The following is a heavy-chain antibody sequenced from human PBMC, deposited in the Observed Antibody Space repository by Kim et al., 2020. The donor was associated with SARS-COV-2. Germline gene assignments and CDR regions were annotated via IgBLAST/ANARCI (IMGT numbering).Heavy chain of an antibody. D-gene: IGHD6-19*01. CDR1: GYTFTSYG. Sequence: ASVKVSCKASGYTFTSYGISWVRQAPGQGLEWMGWISAYNGNTNYAQKLQGRVTMTTDTSTSTAYMELRSLRSDDTAVYYCARDILGSGWYRYYYYYYGMDVWGQGTTVTVSS. V-gene: IGHV1-18*04. CDR3: ARDILGSGWYRYYYYYYGMDV. J-gene: IGHJ6*02. CDR2: ISAYNGNT.